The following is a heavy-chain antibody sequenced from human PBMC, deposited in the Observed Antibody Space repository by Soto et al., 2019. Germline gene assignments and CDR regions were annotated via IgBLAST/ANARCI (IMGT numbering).Heavy chain of an antibody. V-gene: IGHV4-34*01. CDR1: GGSISSAGYY. Sequence: SETLSLTCTVSGGSISSAGYYWSWIRQPPGKGLEWIGEINHSGSTNYNPSLKSRVTISVDTSKNQFSLKLSSVTAADTAVYYCARLVREDYYYYGMDVWGQGTTVTVSS. CDR3: ARLVREDYYYYGMDV. J-gene: IGHJ6*02. CDR2: INHSGST. D-gene: IGHD3-10*01.